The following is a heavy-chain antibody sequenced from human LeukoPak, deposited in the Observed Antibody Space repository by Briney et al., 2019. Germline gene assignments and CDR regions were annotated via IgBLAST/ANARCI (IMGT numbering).Heavy chain of an antibody. J-gene: IGHJ5*02. CDR3: ARGRVGTTKELDR. V-gene: IGHV4-34*01. Sequence: SETLSLTCAVYGGSFSGYYWTWIRQPPGKGLEWIGEINHSGSTNYNPSLKSRVTISVDTSKNQVSLKLTSVTAADTAVYYCARGRVGTTKELDRRGQGTLVTVSS. CDR1: GGSFSGYY. CDR2: INHSGST. D-gene: IGHD1-14*01.